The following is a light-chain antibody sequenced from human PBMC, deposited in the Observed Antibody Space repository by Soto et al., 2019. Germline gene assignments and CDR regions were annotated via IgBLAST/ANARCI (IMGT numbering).Light chain of an antibody. CDR2: DAS. J-gene: IGKJ1*01. V-gene: IGKV1-5*01. CDR3: QPYNSYWT. CDR1: QSVNNW. Sequence: DIQMTQYPSTLSASVGERVTISCRASQSVNNWLAWYQRKPGKAPKLLIHDASTLESGIPSRFSGSGSGTEFTLTISSLQPDDFATYYCQPYNSYWTFGQGTKVEIK.